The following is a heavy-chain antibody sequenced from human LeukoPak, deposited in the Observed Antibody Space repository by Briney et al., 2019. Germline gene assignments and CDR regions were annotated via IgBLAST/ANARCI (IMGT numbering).Heavy chain of an antibody. CDR3: ARDHPYYDFWSGYYKGEGFDP. V-gene: IGHV1-24*01. Sequence: ASVKVSCKVSGYTLTELSMHWVRQAPGKGLEWMGGFDPEAGETIYAQKFQGRVTMTTDTSTSTAYMELRSLRSDDTAVYYCARDHPYYDFWSGYYKGEGFDPWGQGTLVTVSS. J-gene: IGHJ5*02. CDR2: FDPEAGET. CDR1: GYTLTELS. D-gene: IGHD3-3*01.